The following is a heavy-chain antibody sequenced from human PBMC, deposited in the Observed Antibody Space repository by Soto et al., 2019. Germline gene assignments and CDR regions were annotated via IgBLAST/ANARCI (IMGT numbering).Heavy chain of an antibody. Sequence: GASVKVSCKASGGTFSSYAISWVRQAPGQGLEWMGGIIPIFGTANYAQKFQGRVTITADESTSTAYMELSSLRSEDTAVYYCASATNHYRGVIITEGRFDYWGQGTLVTVYS. V-gene: IGHV1-69*13. CDR3: ASATNHYRGVIITEGRFDY. D-gene: IGHD3-10*01. CDR2: IIPIFGTA. J-gene: IGHJ4*02. CDR1: GGTFSSYA.